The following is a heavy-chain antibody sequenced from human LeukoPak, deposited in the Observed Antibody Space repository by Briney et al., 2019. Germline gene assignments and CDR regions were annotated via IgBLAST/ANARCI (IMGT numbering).Heavy chain of an antibody. J-gene: IGHJ4*02. D-gene: IGHD3-22*01. V-gene: IGHV1-18*01. CDR3: AREGYYDSSGYDVYFDY. CDR1: GYTLTSYG. CDR2: ISAYNGNT. Sequence: ASVKVSCKASGYTLTSYGISWVRQAPGQGLEWMGWISAYNGNTNYAQKLQGRVTMTTDTSTSTAYMELRSLRSDDTAVYYCAREGYYDSSGYDVYFDYWGQGTLVTVSS.